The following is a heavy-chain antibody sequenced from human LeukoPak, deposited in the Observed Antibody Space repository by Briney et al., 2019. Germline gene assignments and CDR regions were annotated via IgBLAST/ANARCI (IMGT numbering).Heavy chain of an antibody. CDR3: ARQGVYYSDSSAFYH. Sequence: PGESLKISCKASGYRFTNYWIAWERQMPGKGLELMGSIYPGDSDIRYSPSFQGQVTISADKSFTTAYLQWRSLKASDTAIYYCARQGVYYSDSSAFYHWGQGTRVTVSS. J-gene: IGHJ4*02. V-gene: IGHV5-51*01. CDR2: IYPGDSDI. D-gene: IGHD3-22*01. CDR1: GYRFTNYW.